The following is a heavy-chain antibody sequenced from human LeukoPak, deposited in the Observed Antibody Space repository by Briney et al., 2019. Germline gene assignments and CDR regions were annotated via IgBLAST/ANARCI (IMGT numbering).Heavy chain of an antibody. J-gene: IGHJ4*02. V-gene: IGHV3-7*03. CDR2: IHKDGRVM. Sequence: GYLRFSCAASGFSFSTYWMAWVRQAPGKGLEWVGNIHKDGRVMFYAASVKGRFTISRDNAKNSLYLDMNSLRDEDTAIYYCASSHDSSGNDWGQGTLVTVTS. CDR1: GFSFSTYW. CDR3: ASSHDSSGND. D-gene: IGHD3-22*01.